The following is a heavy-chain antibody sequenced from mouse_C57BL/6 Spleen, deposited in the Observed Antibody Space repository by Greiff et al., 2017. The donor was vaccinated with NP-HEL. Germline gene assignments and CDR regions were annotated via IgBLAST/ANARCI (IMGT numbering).Heavy chain of an antibody. CDR1: GYTFTDYY. CDR3: AKGGTTVGGYFDV. CDR2: IYPGSGNT. J-gene: IGHJ1*03. Sequence: VKLQQSGAELVRPGASVKLSCKASGYTFTDYYLNWVKQRPGQGLEWIARIYPGSGNTYYNEKFKGKATLTAEKSSSTAYMQLSSLTSEDSAVYFCAKGGTTVGGYFDVWGTGTTVTVSS. D-gene: IGHD1-1*01. V-gene: IGHV1-76*01.